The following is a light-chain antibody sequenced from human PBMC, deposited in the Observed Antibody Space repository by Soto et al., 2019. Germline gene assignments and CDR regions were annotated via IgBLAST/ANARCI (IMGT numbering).Light chain of an antibody. J-gene: IGKJ1*01. V-gene: IGKV3-11*01. CDR1: QSVSNNY. CDR3: QQRSDWPQT. Sequence: IVMTKSPGTLSLSTGVRATLPRRASQSVSNNYLAWYQQKPGQAPRLLIYESSNRATGIAARFSGSGSGTDFTLTIISLEPEYFAVYYCQQRSDWPQTCSRGTKVDIK. CDR2: ESS.